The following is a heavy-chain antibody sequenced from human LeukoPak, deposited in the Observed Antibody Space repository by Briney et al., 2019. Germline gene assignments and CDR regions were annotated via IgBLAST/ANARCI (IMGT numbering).Heavy chain of an antibody. V-gene: IGHV1-8*01. Sequence: ASVKVSCKASGYTFTSYDINWVRQATGQGLEWMGWMNPNSGNTGYAQKFQGRVTMTRNTSISTAYMELSSLRSEDTAVYYCASRSYSSSWLYYYYGMDVWGQGTTVTASS. CDR2: MNPNSGNT. D-gene: IGHD6-13*01. CDR1: GYTFTSYD. J-gene: IGHJ6*02. CDR3: ASRSYSSSWLYYYYGMDV.